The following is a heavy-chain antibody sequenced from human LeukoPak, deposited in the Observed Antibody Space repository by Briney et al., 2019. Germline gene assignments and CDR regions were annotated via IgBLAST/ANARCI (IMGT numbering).Heavy chain of an antibody. V-gene: IGHV3-30*02. CDR3: AKDDGNPRGYFVY. CDR1: GFTFSSYG. CDR2: IRYDGSNK. D-gene: IGHD4-23*01. J-gene: IGHJ4*02. Sequence: GGSLRLSCAASGFTFSSYGMHWVRQAPGKGLEWVAFIRYDGSNKYYADSVKGRFTISRDNSKNTLYLQMNSLRAEDTAVYYCAKDDGNPRGYFVYWGQGTLVTVSS.